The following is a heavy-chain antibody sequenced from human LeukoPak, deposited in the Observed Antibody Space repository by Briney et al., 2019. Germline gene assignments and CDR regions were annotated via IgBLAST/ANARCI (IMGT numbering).Heavy chain of an antibody. CDR1: GGSISSGSYY. CDR2: IYYSGST. J-gene: IGHJ4*02. V-gene: IGHV4-30-4*08. CDR3: AREAYDFWSGYVYADY. Sequence: SQTLSLTCTVSGGSISSGSYYWSWIRQPPGKGLEWIGYIYYSGSTYYNPSLKSRVTISVDTSKNQFSLKLSSVTAADTAVYYCAREAYDFWSGYVYADYWGQGTLVTVSS. D-gene: IGHD3-3*01.